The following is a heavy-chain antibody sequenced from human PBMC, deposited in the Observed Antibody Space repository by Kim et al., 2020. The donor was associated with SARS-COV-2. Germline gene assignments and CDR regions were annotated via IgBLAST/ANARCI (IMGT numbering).Heavy chain of an antibody. CDR3: ARDNPLTAWFDY. J-gene: IGHJ4*02. D-gene: IGHD5-18*01. Sequence: VKVRFTISSEHAKTELYRQMNSLRAEDTAVYYCARDNPLTAWFDYWGQGTLVTVSS. V-gene: IGHV3-48*01.